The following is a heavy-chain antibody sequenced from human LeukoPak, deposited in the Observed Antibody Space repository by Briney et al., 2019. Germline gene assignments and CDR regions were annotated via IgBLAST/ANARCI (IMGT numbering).Heavy chain of an antibody. Sequence: SETLSLTCTVSGGTISSTSYYWGWIRQPPGKGLEWIGSVYYTGSTSYNLSLESRVTISIDTSKSQFSLKLSSVTAADTAVYYCGRYCSATSCYTFDYWGRGILVTVSS. CDR3: GRYCSATSCYTFDY. CDR1: GGTISSTSYY. V-gene: IGHV4-39*01. D-gene: IGHD2-2*02. CDR2: VYYTGST. J-gene: IGHJ4*02.